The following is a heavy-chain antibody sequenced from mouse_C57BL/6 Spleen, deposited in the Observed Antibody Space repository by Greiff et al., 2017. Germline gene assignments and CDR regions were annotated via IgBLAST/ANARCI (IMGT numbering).Heavy chain of an antibody. CDR1: GFTFSSYA. CDR3: TKDSSGPFAY. D-gene: IGHD3-2*02. V-gene: IGHV5-9-1*02. CDR2: ISSGGDYI. Sequence: EVQLQESGEGLVKPGGSLKLTCAASGFTFSSYAMSWVRQTPEKRLEWVAYISSGGDYIYYADTVKGRFTISRDNARNTLYLQMSSLKSEDTAMYYCTKDSSGPFAYWGQGTLVTVSA. J-gene: IGHJ3*01.